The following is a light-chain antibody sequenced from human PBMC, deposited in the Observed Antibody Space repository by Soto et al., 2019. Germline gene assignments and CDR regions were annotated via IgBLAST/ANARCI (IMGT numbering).Light chain of an antibody. J-gene: IGLJ1*01. V-gene: IGLV1-40*01. CDR1: SSNIGAGYD. Sequence: QSVLTQPPSVSGAPGQRVTISCTGSSSNIGAGYDEHWYQQLPGTAPKLLIYGNSNRPSGVPDRFSGSKSGTSASLAITGLQAEDEADYYCQSYDSSLSGRYVFGTGTKLTVL. CDR2: GNS. CDR3: QSYDSSLSGRYV.